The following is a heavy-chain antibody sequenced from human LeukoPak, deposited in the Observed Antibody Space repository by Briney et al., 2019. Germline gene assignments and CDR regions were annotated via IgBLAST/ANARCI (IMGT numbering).Heavy chain of an antibody. CDR1: DDSISDYY. J-gene: IGHJ4*02. CDR3: ARYTGRSDYGSGSYYNLIDY. Sequence: SETLSLTCTVSDDSISDYYRGWIRQPPGKGLEWIGYFYNSGRSTYNPSLKSRVTISVDTSKNQFSLKLSSVTAADTAVYYCARYTGRSDYGSGSYYNLIDYWGQGTLVTVSS. V-gene: IGHV4-59*01. CDR2: FYNSGRS. D-gene: IGHD3-10*01.